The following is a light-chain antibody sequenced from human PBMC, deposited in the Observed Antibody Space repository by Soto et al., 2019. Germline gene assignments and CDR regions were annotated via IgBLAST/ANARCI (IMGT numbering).Light chain of an antibody. V-gene: IGKV3-11*01. J-gene: IGKJ1*01. CDR2: EAS. CDR1: QSVSSY. CDR3: QQRINWPPTWT. Sequence: EIVLTQSPATLSLSPGERATLSCRASQSVSSYLAWYQHKPGQAPRLLIYEASNRATGIPARFSGSGSGTDFTLSISSLDPEDFAVYYCQQRINWPPTWTFGQGTKV.